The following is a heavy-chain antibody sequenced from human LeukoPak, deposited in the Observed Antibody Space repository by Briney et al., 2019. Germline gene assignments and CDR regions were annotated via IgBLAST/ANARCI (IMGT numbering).Heavy chain of an antibody. V-gene: IGHV3-30*02. CDR1: GFTFSNYW. D-gene: IGHD3-10*01. J-gene: IGHJ4*02. CDR2: IRYDGSKK. CDR3: AKDRGYYFDY. Sequence: PGGSLRLSCAASGFTFSNYWMTWVRQAPGKGLEWVTFIRYDGSKKYYADSVKGRFTISRDNSKNTLYLQMNSLRAEDTAVYYCAKDRGYYFDYWGQGTLVTVSS.